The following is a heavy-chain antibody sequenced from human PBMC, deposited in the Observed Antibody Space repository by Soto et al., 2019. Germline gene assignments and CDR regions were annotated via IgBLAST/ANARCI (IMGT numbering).Heavy chain of an antibody. CDR3: ARVYSSRPYDY. J-gene: IGHJ4*02. CDR2: IIPILGIA. V-gene: IGHV1-69*02. CDR1: GGTFSSYT. Sequence: ASVKVSCKASGGTFSSYTISWVRQAPGQRLEWMGRIIPILGIANYAQKFQGRVTITADKSTSTAYMELSSLRSEDTAVYYCARVYSSRPYDYWGQGTLVTVSS. D-gene: IGHD6-13*01.